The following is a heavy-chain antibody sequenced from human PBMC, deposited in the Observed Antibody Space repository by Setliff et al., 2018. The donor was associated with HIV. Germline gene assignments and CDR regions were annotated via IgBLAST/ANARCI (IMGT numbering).Heavy chain of an antibody. J-gene: IGHJ4*02. Sequence: GESLRLSCAASGFTFSSYSMNWVRQAPGKGLEWVSSISSSSSYIYYADSVKGRFTISRDNAKNSLYLQMNSLRAEDTAVYYCARLSAVTTIDYWGQGTLVTVSS. CDR1: GFTFSSYS. D-gene: IGHD6-19*01. CDR2: ISSSSSYI. V-gene: IGHV3-21*01. CDR3: ARLSAVTTIDY.